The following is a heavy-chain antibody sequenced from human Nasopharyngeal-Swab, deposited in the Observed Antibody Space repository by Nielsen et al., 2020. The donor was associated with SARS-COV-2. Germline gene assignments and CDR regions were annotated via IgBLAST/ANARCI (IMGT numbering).Heavy chain of an antibody. CDR3: AREVKWFGKLYYFDY. V-gene: IGHV4-30-4*01. Sequence: SETLSLTCTVSGGSISSGDYYWSWIRQPPGKGLEWIGYIYYSGSTYYNPSLKSRVTISVDTSKNQFSLKLSSVTAADTAVYYCAREVKWFGKLYYFDYWGQGTLVTVSS. CDR2: IYYSGST. D-gene: IGHD3-10*01. J-gene: IGHJ4*02. CDR1: GGSISSGDYY.